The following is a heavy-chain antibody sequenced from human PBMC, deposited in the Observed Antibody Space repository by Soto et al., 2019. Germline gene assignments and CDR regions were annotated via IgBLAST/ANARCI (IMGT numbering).Heavy chain of an antibody. Sequence: ASVKVSCKASGYTFTSYCISWVRQAPGQGLEWMGWISAYNGNTNYAQKLQGRVTMTTDTSTSTAYMELRSLRSDDTAVYYCARADWNSPDGYYYYMDVWGKGTTVTVSS. CDR1: GYTFTSYC. CDR2: ISAYNGNT. D-gene: IGHD1-7*01. V-gene: IGHV1-18*01. CDR3: ARADWNSPDGYYYYMDV. J-gene: IGHJ6*03.